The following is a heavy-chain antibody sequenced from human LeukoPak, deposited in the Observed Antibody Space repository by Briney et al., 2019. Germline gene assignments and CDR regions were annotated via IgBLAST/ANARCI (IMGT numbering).Heavy chain of an antibody. V-gene: IGHV1-2*06. CDR1: GYTFTGYY. D-gene: IGHD5-18*01. Sequence: GASVKVSCKASGYTFTGYYMHWVRQAPGQGLEWMGRINPNSGGTNYAQKFQGRVTMTRDTSISTAYMELSRLRSDDTAVYYCAKGFSGYSYGSEYWGLGTLVTVSS. J-gene: IGHJ4*02. CDR3: AKGFSGYSYGSEY. CDR2: INPNSGGT.